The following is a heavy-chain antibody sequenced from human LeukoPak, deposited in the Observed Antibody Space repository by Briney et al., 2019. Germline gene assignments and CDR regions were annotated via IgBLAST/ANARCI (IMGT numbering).Heavy chain of an antibody. CDR1: GGSISSYY. Sequence: SETLSLTCTVSGGSISSYYWSWIRQPAGKGLEWIGRIYTSGSTNYNPSLKSRVTMSVDTSKNQFSLKLSSATAADTAVYYCARGCSGGSCIFGFDPWGQGTLVTVSS. CDR2: IYTSGST. V-gene: IGHV4-4*07. CDR3: ARGCSGGSCIFGFDP. D-gene: IGHD2-15*01. J-gene: IGHJ5*02.